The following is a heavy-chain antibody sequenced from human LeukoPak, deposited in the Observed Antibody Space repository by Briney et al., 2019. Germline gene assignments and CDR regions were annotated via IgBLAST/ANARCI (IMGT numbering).Heavy chain of an antibody. V-gene: IGHV1-2*02. D-gene: IGHD2-2*03. CDR2: INPNNDGR. J-gene: IGHJ6*02. CDR1: GYTXXXYY. CDR3: ARMDFGYNGLDV. Sequence: GYTXXXYYIHWVRQAPGQGLEWMGGINPNNDGRNFAQKFQGRVTMTRDTSISTAYMELSRLSSDDTAVYYCARMDFGYNGLDVWGQGTTVTVSS.